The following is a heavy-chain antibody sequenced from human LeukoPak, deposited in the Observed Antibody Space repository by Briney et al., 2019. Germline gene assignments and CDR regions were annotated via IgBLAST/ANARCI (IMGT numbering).Heavy chain of an antibody. V-gene: IGHV3-23*01. CDR1: GFTFSSYA. CDR2: ITNSGGSA. CDR3: VRGEAGTFDY. D-gene: IGHD6-19*01. J-gene: IGHJ4*02. Sequence: GGSLRLSCAASGFTFSSYAMSWVRQAPGKGLEWVSAITNSGGSAYYADSVKGRFTISRDNSKNTLYLQMNSLRAEDTAVYYCVRGEAGTFDYWGQGTLVTVSS.